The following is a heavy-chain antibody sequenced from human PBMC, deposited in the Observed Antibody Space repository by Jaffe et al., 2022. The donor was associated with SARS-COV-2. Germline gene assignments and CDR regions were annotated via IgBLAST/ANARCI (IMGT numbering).Heavy chain of an antibody. V-gene: IGHV3-49*01. CDR1: GFIFDDYA. D-gene: IGHD3-10*01. CDR2: IRSNAYGGTP. J-gene: IGHJ4*02. Sequence: EVQLVESGGGLVQPGRSLRLSCTASGFIFDDYAINWFRQAPGEGLEWVGFIRSNAYGGTPDYAAPVKGRFTISRDGSKSIAYLQMNSLKTDDTAMYYCARLRDYFGSGTLPSDYWGQGTLVTVSS. CDR3: ARLRDYFGSGTLPSDY.